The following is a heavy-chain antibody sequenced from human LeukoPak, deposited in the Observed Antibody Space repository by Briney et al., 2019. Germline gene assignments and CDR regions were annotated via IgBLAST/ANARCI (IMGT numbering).Heavy chain of an antibody. Sequence: SETLSLTCTVSGYSISSTYYWGWIRQPPGKGLEWVGSVFHSGNTYYNLSLKSRLTISADTSKNQFSLTLTSVTAADTAVYYCARDRSVGVLPAPPFDFWGQGTLVTVSS. CDR3: ARDRSVGVLPAPPFDF. CDR1: GYSISSTYY. J-gene: IGHJ4*02. V-gene: IGHV4-38-2*02. D-gene: IGHD6-6*01. CDR2: VFHSGNT.